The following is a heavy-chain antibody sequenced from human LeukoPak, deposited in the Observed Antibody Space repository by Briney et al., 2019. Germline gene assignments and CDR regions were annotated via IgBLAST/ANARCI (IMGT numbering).Heavy chain of an antibody. CDR1: GFTVSSNY. CDR3: ATNTAMVYYYYGMDV. V-gene: IGHV3-53*01. CDR2: IYSGGST. D-gene: IGHD5-18*01. J-gene: IGHJ6*02. Sequence: PGGSLRLSCAASGFTVSSNYMSWIRQAPGKGLEWVSVIYSGGSTYYADSVKGRFTISRDNSKNTLYLQMNGLRAEDTAVYYCATNTAMVYYYYGMDVWGQGTTVAVSS.